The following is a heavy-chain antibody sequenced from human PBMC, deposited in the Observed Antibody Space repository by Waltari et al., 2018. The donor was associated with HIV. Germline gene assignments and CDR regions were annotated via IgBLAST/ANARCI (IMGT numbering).Heavy chain of an antibody. CDR2: IRSKAYGGTT. J-gene: IGHJ3*02. CDR1: A. CDR3: TRDYYDSSGYLDAFDI. V-gene: IGHV3-49*04. Sequence: AMSWVRQAPGKGLEWVGFIRSKAYGGTTEYAASVKGRFTISRDDSKSIAYLQMNSLKTEDTAVYYCTRDYYDSSGYLDAFDIWGQGTMVTVSS. D-gene: IGHD3-22*01.